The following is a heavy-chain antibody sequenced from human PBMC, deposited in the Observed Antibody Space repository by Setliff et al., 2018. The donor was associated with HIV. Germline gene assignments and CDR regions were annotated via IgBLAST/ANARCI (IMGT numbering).Heavy chain of an antibody. V-gene: IGHV3-7*03. CDR2: IKQDGSEQ. D-gene: IGHD3-3*01. CDR3: GAFLSGYPY. Sequence: GGSLRLSCAASGFTVSGYWMSWVRQAPGKGLERVANIKQDGSEQFYVDSVKGRFTISRDNAKNSLYLQMNSLKIEDTAVYFCGAFLSGYPYWGQGTLVTVSS. CDR1: GFTVSGYW. J-gene: IGHJ4*02.